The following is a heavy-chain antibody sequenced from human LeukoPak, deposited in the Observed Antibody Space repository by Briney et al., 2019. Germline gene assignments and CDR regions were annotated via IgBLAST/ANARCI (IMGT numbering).Heavy chain of an antibody. Sequence: GGSLRLSCAASGFTFSSYSMNWVRQAPGKGLEWVSYISSSSSTIYYADSVKGRFTISRDNAKNSLYLQMNSLRAGDTAVYYCAREYYGSGSRYYYYGMDVWGQGTTVTVSS. CDR2: ISSSSSTI. CDR1: GFTFSSYS. CDR3: AREYYGSGSRYYYYGMDV. V-gene: IGHV3-48*01. D-gene: IGHD3-10*01. J-gene: IGHJ6*02.